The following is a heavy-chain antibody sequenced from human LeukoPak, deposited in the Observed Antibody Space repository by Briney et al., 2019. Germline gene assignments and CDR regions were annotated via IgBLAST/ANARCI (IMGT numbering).Heavy chain of an antibody. V-gene: IGHV4-4*07. J-gene: IGHJ5*02. CDR1: RGSITSSY. D-gene: IGHD3-10*01. CDR2: IYASGST. Sequence: SETLSLTCTVSRGSITSSYWSWIRQAAGKGLEWIGRIYASGSTNYNPSLKSRVTMSVDTSKNQFSLKLSSVTAADTAVYYCARQVPQEYGSGLNNWFDPWGQGTLVTVSS. CDR3: ARQVPQEYGSGLNNWFDP.